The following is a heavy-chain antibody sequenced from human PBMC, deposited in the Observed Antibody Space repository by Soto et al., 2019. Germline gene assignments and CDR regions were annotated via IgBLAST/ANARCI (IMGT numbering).Heavy chain of an antibody. D-gene: IGHD2-2*01. CDR3: VKGCSSTSCFLDY. CDR1: GFTFSSYA. CDR2: ISSNGGST. J-gene: IGHJ4*02. V-gene: IGHV3-64D*08. Sequence: GGSLRLSCSASGFTFSSYAMHWVRQAPGKGLEYVSAISSNGGSTYYADSVKGRFTISRDNSKNTLYLQMSSLRAEDTAVYYCVKGCSSTSCFLDYWGQRTLVTVSS.